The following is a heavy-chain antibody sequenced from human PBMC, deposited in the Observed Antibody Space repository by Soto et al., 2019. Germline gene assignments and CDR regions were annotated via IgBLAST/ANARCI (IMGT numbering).Heavy chain of an antibody. CDR1: GGSFSNFV. J-gene: IGHJ4*02. Sequence: QVQLVQSGAEVKKPGSSVKVSCKASGGSFSNFVISWVRQAPGQGLEWMGGIIPTFGTTNYAQKFQGKVTITADETTRPAYLELSGLTSEDPSLYYCARDVGREATIRYWGQGPRVTVSS. D-gene: IGHD5-12*01. CDR2: IIPTFGTT. V-gene: IGHV1-69*01. CDR3: ARDVGREATIRY.